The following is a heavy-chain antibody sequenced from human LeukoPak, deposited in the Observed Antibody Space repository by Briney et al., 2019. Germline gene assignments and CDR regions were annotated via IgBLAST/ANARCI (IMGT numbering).Heavy chain of an antibody. V-gene: IGHV1-46*01. J-gene: IGHJ6*03. CDR1: GHTFSMYY. Sequence: ASVRVSCKASGHTFSMYYIHWVRQAPGQGLEWMGMINPSDGATTYAQRFQGRVTMTRDMSTTTVYMDLRSLRCEDKAVYFCAREQRGRVSENLGDLFASYHTYYYMDVWGRGTTVTVSS. D-gene: IGHD3-16*01. CDR2: INPSDGAT. CDR3: AREQRGRVSENLGDLFASYHTYYYMDV.